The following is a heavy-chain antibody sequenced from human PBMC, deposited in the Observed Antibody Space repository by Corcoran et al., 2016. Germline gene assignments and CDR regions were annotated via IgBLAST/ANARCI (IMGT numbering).Heavy chain of an antibody. V-gene: IGHV1-46*01. Sequence: QVQLVQSGAEVKKPGASVKVSCKASGYTFTSYYIHWVRQAPGQGLEWMGIINPSGGSTSYAQKFQGRVTMTRDTSTSTVYMELSSLRSEDTAVYYCARAGRSGWYCKYWGQGTLVTVSS. D-gene: IGHD6-19*01. CDR3: ARAGRSGWYCKY. CDR1: GYTFTSYY. J-gene: IGHJ4*02. CDR2: INPSGGST.